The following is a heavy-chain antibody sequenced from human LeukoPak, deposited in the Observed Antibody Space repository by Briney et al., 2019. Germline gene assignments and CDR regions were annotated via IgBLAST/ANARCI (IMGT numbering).Heavy chain of an antibody. CDR1: VYSFTGYF. CDR2: IDPNSGDT. CDR3: ARSGSTGYSLDY. Sequence: GASVKVSCTASVYSFTGYFIHWVRQAPGQGLEWMGCIDPNSGDTKYAQKFQGRVSMPRDTSTRTAYMELSRLRSDDTAVYFCARSGSTGYSLDYWGQGTLVTVSS. J-gene: IGHJ4*02. V-gene: IGHV1-2*02. D-gene: IGHD3-22*01.